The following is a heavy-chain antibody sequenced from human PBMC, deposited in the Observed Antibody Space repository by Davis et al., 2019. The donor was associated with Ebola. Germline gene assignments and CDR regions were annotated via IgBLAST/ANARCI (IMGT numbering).Heavy chain of an antibody. V-gene: IGHV3-48*02. Sequence: PGGSLRLSCVASGFNLTIYSLNWVRQAPGKEPEWVAHSSTSAEHISYAESVKGRFTVSRDDAQSSLFLQMSSLRDEDTAVYYCARRLLISSRGGMDVWGQGTTVTVSS. J-gene: IGHJ6*02. CDR3: ARRLLISSRGGMDV. CDR2: SSTSAEHI. CDR1: GFNLTIYS. D-gene: IGHD1-26*01.